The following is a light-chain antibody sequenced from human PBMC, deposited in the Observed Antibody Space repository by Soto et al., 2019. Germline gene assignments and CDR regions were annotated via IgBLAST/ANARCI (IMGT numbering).Light chain of an antibody. V-gene: IGLV1-44*01. CDR1: SSNIGSHT. CDR3: AAWDNSLNGVV. J-gene: IGLJ2*01. Sequence: QSVLTQPASASGTPGQTIAISCSGGSSNIGSHTVNWYQQLPGTAPRLLIYGNTQRPSGVPDRFSGSKSGTSASLAISGLQSEYEGDYYYAAWDNSLNGVVFGGGTKLTVL. CDR2: GNT.